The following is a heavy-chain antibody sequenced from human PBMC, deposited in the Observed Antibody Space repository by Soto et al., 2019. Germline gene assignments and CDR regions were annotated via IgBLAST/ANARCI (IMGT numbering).Heavy chain of an antibody. CDR3: ALERGGYCRGGSCYATGQFDY. Sequence: QVQLGQSGAEVKKPGSSVKVSCKASGGTFSSYAISWVRQAPGQGLEWMGGIIPIFGTANYAQKFQGRVTITEDESTSTAYMELSSLSSEDTAVYYCALERGGYCRGGSCYATGQFDYWGQGTLVTVSS. J-gene: IGHJ4*02. V-gene: IGHV1-69*12. CDR2: IIPIFGTA. D-gene: IGHD2-15*01. CDR1: GGTFSSYA.